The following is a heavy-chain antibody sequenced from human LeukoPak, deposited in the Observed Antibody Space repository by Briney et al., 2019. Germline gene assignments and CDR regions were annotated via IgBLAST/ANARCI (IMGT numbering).Heavy chain of an antibody. CDR2: IIGRSGST. Sequence: VGSLRLSCVASGFSFTNYAMNWVRQAPGKGLGWVSLIIGRSGSTHNAHSVKAPFTTSTDKTKNTLYIQKNSPRADDTAVYYCAKGAYDYIEIAYLDYWGQGSLVPVSS. CDR3: AKGAYDYIEIAYLDY. D-gene: IGHD5-12*01. CDR1: GFSFTNYA. J-gene: IGHJ4*02. V-gene: IGHV3-23*01.